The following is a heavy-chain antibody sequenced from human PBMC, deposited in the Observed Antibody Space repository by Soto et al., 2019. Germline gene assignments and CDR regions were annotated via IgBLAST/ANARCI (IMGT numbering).Heavy chain of an antibody. CDR3: ARASELNWFDP. CDR2: INAGNGNT. D-gene: IGHD1-26*01. V-gene: IGHV1-3*01. CDR1: GYTFTSYA. J-gene: IGHJ5*02. Sequence: ASVKVSCTASGYTFTSYAMHWVRQAPGQRLEWMGWINAGNGNTKYSQKFQGRVTITRDTSASTAYMELSSLRSEDTAVYDCARASELNWFDPWGQGTLVTVSS.